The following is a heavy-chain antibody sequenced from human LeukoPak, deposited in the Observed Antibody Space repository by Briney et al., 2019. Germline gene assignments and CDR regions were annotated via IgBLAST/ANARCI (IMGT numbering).Heavy chain of an antibody. V-gene: IGHV3-23*01. D-gene: IGHD6-13*01. J-gene: IGHJ4*02. CDR2: ISGSGGST. CDR1: GFTFSSYA. Sequence: PGGSLRLSCAASGFTFSSYAMSWVRQAPGKGLEWVTAISGSGGSTYYADSVKGRFTISRDNSKNTLYLQMNSLRAEDTAVYYCAKLAAKNIAAAGKDWGQGTLVTVSS. CDR3: AKLAAKNIAAAGKD.